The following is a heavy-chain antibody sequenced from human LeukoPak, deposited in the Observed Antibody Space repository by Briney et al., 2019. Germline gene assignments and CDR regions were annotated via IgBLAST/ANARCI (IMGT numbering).Heavy chain of an antibody. CDR3: ARKGCSSTSCYNSWFDP. D-gene: IGHD2-2*02. J-gene: IGHJ5*02. V-gene: IGHV1-18*01. CDR1: GYTFTSYG. CDR2: ISAYNGNT. Sequence: ASVKVSCKASGYTFTSYGISWVRQAPGQGLEWMGWISAYNGNTNYAQKLQGRVTMTTDTSTSTAYMELRSLRSDDTAVYYCARKGCSSTSCYNSWFDPWGQGTLVTVSS.